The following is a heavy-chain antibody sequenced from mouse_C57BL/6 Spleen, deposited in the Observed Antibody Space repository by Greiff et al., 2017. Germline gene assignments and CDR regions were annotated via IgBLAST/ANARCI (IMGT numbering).Heavy chain of an antibody. CDR2: IDPETGGT. D-gene: IGHD2-1*01. J-gene: IGHJ2*01. CDR3: TEYYGNYLYFDY. CDR1: GYTFTDYE. V-gene: IGHV1-15*01. Sequence: QVQLQQSGAELVRPGASVTLSCKASGYTFTDYEMHWVKQTPVHGLEWIGAIDPETGGTAYNQKFKGKAILTADKSSSTAYMELRSLTSEDSAVYYCTEYYGNYLYFDYWGQGTTRTVSS.